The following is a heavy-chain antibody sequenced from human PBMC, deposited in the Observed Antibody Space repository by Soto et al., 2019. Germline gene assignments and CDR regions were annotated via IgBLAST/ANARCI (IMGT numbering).Heavy chain of an antibody. D-gene: IGHD2-2*01. CDR1: GGSISSGGYY. V-gene: IGHV4-31*03. CDR2: IYYSGST. J-gene: IGHJ5*02. Sequence: SETLSLTCTVSGGSISSGGYYWSWIRQHPGKGLEWIGYIYYSGSTYYNPSLKSRVTISVDTSKNQFSLKLSSVTAADTAVYYCARLQVVPAAMPAYNWFDPWGQGTLVTVSS. CDR3: ARLQVVPAAMPAYNWFDP.